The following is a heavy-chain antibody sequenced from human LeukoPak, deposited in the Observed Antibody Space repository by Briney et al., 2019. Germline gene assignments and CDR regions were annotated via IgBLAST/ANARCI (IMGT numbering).Heavy chain of an antibody. CDR1: GGSISSYY. D-gene: IGHD3-10*01. CDR3: ARDPLGGYGSGSYYKEMFDY. Sequence: SETLSLTCTVSGGSISSYYWSWIRQPPGKGLEWIGYIYYSGSTNYNPSLKSRVTISVDTSKNQFSLKLSSVTAADTAVYYCARDPLGGYGSGSYYKEMFDYWGQGTLVTVSS. CDR2: IYYSGST. J-gene: IGHJ4*02. V-gene: IGHV4-59*01.